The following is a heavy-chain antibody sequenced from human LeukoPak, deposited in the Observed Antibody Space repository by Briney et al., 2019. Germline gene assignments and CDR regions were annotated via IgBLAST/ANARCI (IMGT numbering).Heavy chain of an antibody. CDR1: GGSFDDYY. D-gene: IGHD3-10*01. CDR3: ASLMQGSGSYSNYYYGIDV. V-gene: IGHV4-34*12. CDR2: ILQSGDT. Sequence: SETLSLTCAIYGGSFDDYYWSWIRQSPGKALEWIGEILQSGDTNYNPSLKSRVTISLDTSKNQFSLKLMSVTAADTAVYYCASLMQGSGSYSNYYYGIDVWGKGTTVIVSS. J-gene: IGHJ6*04.